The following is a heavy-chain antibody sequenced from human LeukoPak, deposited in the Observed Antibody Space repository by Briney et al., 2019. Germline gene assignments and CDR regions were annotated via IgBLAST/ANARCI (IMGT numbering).Heavy chain of an antibody. CDR2: ISSSGGST. V-gene: IGHV3-23*01. D-gene: IGHD3-16*02. CDR3: AKIKGMITFGGVIVY. CDR1: GFTFSSYA. Sequence: PGGSLRLSCAASGFTFSSYAMSWVRQAPGKGLEWVSAISSSGGSTYYADSVKGRFTISRGNSKNTLYLQMNSLRAEDTAVYYCAKIKGMITFGGVIVYWGQGTLVTVSS. J-gene: IGHJ4*02.